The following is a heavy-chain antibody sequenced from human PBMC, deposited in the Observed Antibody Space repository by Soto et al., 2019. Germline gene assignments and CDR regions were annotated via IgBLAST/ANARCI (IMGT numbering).Heavy chain of an antibody. CDR2: IYYSGST. CDR1: GGSISSGGYY. V-gene: IGHV4-31*03. Sequence: SETLSLTCTVSGGSISSGGYYWSWIRQHPGKGLEWIGYIYYSGSTYYNPSLKSRVTISVDTSKNQFSLKLSSVTAADTAVYYCARETASYGYYFDYWGQGTLVTVSS. CDR3: ARETASYGYYFDY. J-gene: IGHJ4*02. D-gene: IGHD1-26*01.